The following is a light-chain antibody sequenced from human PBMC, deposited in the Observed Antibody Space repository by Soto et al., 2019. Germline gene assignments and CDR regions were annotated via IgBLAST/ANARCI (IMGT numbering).Light chain of an antibody. CDR1: QSVSSIY. CDR3: HQFGSSPLDT. CDR2: GAS. Sequence: EIVLTQSPGTLSLSPGERATLSCRASQSVSSIYLAWYQQKPGQAPRLLIYGASSRATGIPDRFSGSGSGTDFTLTISRLEPEDFAVYYCHQFGSSPLDTFGPGTKVEIK. V-gene: IGKV3-20*01. J-gene: IGKJ3*01.